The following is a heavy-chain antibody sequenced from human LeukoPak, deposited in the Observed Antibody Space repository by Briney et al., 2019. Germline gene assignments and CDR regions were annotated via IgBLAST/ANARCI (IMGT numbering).Heavy chain of an antibody. CDR2: ISAYNGYT. CDR1: GYTFTSYG. CDR3: ARGQTNRLLWVGESLSNINPFDY. J-gene: IGHJ4*02. D-gene: IGHD3-10*01. Sequence: ASVKVSCKASGYTFTSYGISWVRQAPGQGLEWMGWISAYNGYTKYAQKYQGRVTMTTDTSTSTADMELRSLRSDDTAVYYCARGQTNRLLWVGESLSNINPFDYWGQGTLVTVSS. V-gene: IGHV1-18*01.